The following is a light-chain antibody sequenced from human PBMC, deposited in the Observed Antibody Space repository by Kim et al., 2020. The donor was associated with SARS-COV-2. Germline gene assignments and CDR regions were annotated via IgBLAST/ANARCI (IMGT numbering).Light chain of an antibody. J-gene: IGLJ3*02. CDR1: SGNLAGTY. Sequence: NFMLTQPRSVSDSPGKTVKISCTRSSGNLAGTYVQWYQQRPGRPPTNVIYEDDLRPSGVPDRFSGSIDRSSNSASLTISGLRTEDEADYYCQSYDSNIWVFGGGTKVTVL. CDR2: EDD. V-gene: IGLV6-57*01. CDR3: QSYDSNIWV.